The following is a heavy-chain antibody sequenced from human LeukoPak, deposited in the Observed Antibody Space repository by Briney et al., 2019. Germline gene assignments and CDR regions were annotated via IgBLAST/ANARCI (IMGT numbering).Heavy chain of an antibody. J-gene: IGHJ4*02. V-gene: IGHV1-46*04. Sequence: ASVKVSCKASGYTFTSYYIHWIRQAPGQGLQWMGFINPSGGSTSYSQSLQGIFTMTRDMSTSTVYMELSSLRSEDTAVYYCARGRATEDYYDSSGYYYVPFDYWGQGTLVTVSS. CDR1: GYTFTSYY. D-gene: IGHD3-22*01. CDR3: ARGRATEDYYDSSGYYYVPFDY. CDR2: INPSGGST.